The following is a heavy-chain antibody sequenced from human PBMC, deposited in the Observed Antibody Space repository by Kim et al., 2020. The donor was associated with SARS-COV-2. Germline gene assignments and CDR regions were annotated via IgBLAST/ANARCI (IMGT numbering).Heavy chain of an antibody. Sequence: SETLSLTCTVSGDSITRSDFYWGWIRQPPGKGLEWIAGIHYSGNTYYNPSLKSRGTISLDTSKNQFSLRLSSVTAADTAIYYCARQGGDSGWPRWLDHGGQGTLVAVSS. J-gene: IGHJ4*02. CDR3: ARQGGDSGWPRWLDH. V-gene: IGHV4-39*01. CDR1: GDSITRSDFY. D-gene: IGHD6-19*01. CDR2: IHYSGNT.